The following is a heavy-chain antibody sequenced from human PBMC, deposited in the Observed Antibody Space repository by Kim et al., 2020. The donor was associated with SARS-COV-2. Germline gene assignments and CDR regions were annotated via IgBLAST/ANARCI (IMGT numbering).Heavy chain of an antibody. J-gene: IGHJ4*02. V-gene: IGHV3-11*06. D-gene: IGHD3-22*01. Sequence: YAASVKGRFTISRDNAKSSLYLQMNSLRAGDTAVYYCARIDYESSGYSDYWGQGTLVTVSS. CDR3: ARIDYESSGYSDY.